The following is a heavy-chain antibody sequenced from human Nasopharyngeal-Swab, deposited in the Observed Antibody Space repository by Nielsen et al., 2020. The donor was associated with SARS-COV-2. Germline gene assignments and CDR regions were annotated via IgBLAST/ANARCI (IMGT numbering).Heavy chain of an antibody. CDR1: GVSISSYY. J-gene: IGHJ6*02. Sequence: SETLSLTCTVSGVSISSYYWSWIRQPPGKGLEWIGYIYYSGSTNYNPSLKSRVTISVDTSKNQFSLKLSSVTAADTAVYYCARRCAWGDGYYYYGMDVWGQGTTVTVSS. CDR2: IYYSGST. CDR3: ARRCAWGDGYYYYGMDV. D-gene: IGHD3-16*01. V-gene: IGHV4-59*08.